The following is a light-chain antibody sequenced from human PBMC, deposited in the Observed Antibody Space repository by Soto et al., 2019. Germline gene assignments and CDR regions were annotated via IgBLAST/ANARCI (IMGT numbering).Light chain of an antibody. J-gene: IGKJ4*01. Sequence: EILLTQSPGTLSLSPAERATLSCRASQSVRSSYLAWYQQKPGQAPRLPIYGASSRATGIPDRFSGSGSGTDFTLTINRLEPEDFAVYYCQQFGSSPLTFGGGTKVDIK. CDR2: GAS. CDR3: QQFGSSPLT. V-gene: IGKV3-20*01. CDR1: QSVRSSY.